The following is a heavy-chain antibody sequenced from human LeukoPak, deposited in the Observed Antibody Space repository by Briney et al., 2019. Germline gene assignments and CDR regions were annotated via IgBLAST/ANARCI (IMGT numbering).Heavy chain of an antibody. J-gene: IGHJ4*02. D-gene: IGHD1-26*01. Sequence: PGGSLRLSCAASGFTFSSYEMNWVRQAPGKGLEWVSYISSSGSTIYYADSVKGRFTISRDNSKNTLYLQMNSLRAEDTAVYYCAKAWSKVGATQCLDYWGQGTLVTVSS. CDR2: ISSSGSTI. CDR3: AKAWSKVGATQCLDY. V-gene: IGHV3-48*03. CDR1: GFTFSSYE.